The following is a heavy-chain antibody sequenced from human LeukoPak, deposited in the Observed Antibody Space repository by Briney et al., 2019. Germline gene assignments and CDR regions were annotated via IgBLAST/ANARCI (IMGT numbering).Heavy chain of an antibody. V-gene: IGHV3-30-3*01. D-gene: IGHD3-3*01. Sequence: PGGSLRLSCAASGFTFSSYGIHWVRQAPGKGLEWVTVISYDESKKYYADSVKGRFTISRDNSKNTVYLQMNSLRAEDTAVYYCANTYYAFWGGSFWGQGTLVTVSS. J-gene: IGHJ4*02. CDR3: ANTYYAFWGGSF. CDR1: GFTFSSYG. CDR2: ISYDESKK.